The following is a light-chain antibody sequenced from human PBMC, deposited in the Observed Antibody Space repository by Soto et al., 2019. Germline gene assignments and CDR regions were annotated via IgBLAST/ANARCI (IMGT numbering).Light chain of an antibody. CDR2: KAS. Sequence: DIQMTQSPSTLSASVGDRVTITCRASQSISSWLAWYQQKPGKAPKLLLYKASSLESGVPSRFSGSGSGTEFTLTISILQPDDFATYYCQQYNSSPTFGQGTKVEIK. V-gene: IGKV1-5*03. J-gene: IGKJ1*01. CDR3: QQYNSSPT. CDR1: QSISSW.